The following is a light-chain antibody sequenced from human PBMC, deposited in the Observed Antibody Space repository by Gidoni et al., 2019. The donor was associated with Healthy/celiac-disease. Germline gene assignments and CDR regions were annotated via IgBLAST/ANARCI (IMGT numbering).Light chain of an antibody. Sequence: DIKMTQSPSSLSASVGDRVTITCRASQSISSYLNWYQQKPGKAPKLLIYAASSLQSGVPSRFSGSGSGTDFTLTISSLQPEDFATYYCQQSYSTLTFXGXTKVEIK. CDR3: QQSYSTLT. V-gene: IGKV1-39*01. CDR1: QSISSY. J-gene: IGKJ4*01. CDR2: AAS.